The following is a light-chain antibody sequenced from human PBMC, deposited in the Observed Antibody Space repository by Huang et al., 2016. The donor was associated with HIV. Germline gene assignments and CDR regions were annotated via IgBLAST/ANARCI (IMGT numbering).Light chain of an antibody. V-gene: IGKV1-33*01. Sequence: DIQMTQSPSSLSASVGDRVTITCQASQDISNYLNWYQQKPGKAPKLLIYDESNLETGVPARLSGSGSGTDFTFTISSLQHEDTATYYCQQYDNLPPLVTFGQGTRLEIK. CDR3: QQYDNLPPLVT. J-gene: IGKJ5*01. CDR2: DES. CDR1: QDISNY.